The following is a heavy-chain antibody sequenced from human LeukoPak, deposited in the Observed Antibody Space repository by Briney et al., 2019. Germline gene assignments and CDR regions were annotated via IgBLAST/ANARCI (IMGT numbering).Heavy chain of an antibody. J-gene: IGHJ4*02. CDR3: ARHLIHVGY. D-gene: IGHD1-26*01. CDR2: IYHSGNT. Sequence: SETLSLTCTVSGGSISSSTYYWGWIRQPPGKGLEWIGSIYHSGNTYYNPTLKSRVTISVDTSKNQFSLKLSSVTAADTAVYYCARHLIHVGYWGQGTLVTVSS. V-gene: IGHV4-39*01. CDR1: GGSISSSTYY.